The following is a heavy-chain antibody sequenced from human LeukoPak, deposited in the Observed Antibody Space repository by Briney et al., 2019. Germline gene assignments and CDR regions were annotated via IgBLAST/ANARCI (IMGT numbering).Heavy chain of an antibody. CDR3: ARGIAGATTPGNWFDP. Sequence: PSETLSLTCTVSGGSISSYYWSWIRQPPGKGLEWIGYIYYSGSTNYNPSLKSRVTISVDTSKNQFSLKLSSVTAADTAVYYCARGIAGATTPGNWFDPWGQGTLVTVSS. V-gene: IGHV4-59*01. CDR2: IYYSGST. J-gene: IGHJ5*02. CDR1: GGSISSYY. D-gene: IGHD1-26*01.